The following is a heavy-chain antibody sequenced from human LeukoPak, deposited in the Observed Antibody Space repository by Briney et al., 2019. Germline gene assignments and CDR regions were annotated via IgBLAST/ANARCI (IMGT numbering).Heavy chain of an antibody. J-gene: IGHJ5*02. Sequence: SETLSLTCTVSGGSISSGGYYWSWIRQHPGKGLEWIGYIYYSGSTYYNPSLKSRVTISVDTSKNQFSLKLSSATAADTAVYYCARGGEWELTNWFDPWGQGTLVTVSS. V-gene: IGHV4-31*03. CDR1: GGSISSGGYY. CDR2: IYYSGST. CDR3: ARGGEWELTNWFDP. D-gene: IGHD1-26*01.